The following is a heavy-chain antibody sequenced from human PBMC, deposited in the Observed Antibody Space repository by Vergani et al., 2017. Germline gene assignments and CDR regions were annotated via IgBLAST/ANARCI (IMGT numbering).Heavy chain of an antibody. V-gene: IGHV3-15*01. Sequence: EVQLVESGGGLVQPGGSLRLSCAASGFTFSNAWMSWVRQAPGKGLEWVGRIKSKTDGGTTDYAAPVKGRFTISRDDSKNTLYLQMNSLKTEDTAVYYCTTTYYYDSSGMNDFDYWGQGTLVTVSS. CDR2: IKSKTDGGTT. CDR3: TTTYYYDSSGMNDFDY. CDR1: GFTFSNAW. D-gene: IGHD3-22*01. J-gene: IGHJ4*02.